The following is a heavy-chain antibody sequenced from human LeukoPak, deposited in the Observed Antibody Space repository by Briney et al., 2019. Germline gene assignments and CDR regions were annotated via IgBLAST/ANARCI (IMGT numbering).Heavy chain of an antibody. V-gene: IGHV1-69-2*01. CDR2: VDPEDGET. Sequence: KLSCKVSGYTFTDYYMHWVQQAPGKGLEWMGLVDPEDGETIYAEKFQGRVTITADTSTDTAYMELSSLRSEDTAVYYCATPRYSGSYGGAFDIWGQGTMVTVSS. CDR3: ATPRYSGSYGGAFDI. D-gene: IGHD1-26*01. J-gene: IGHJ3*02. CDR1: GYTFTDYY.